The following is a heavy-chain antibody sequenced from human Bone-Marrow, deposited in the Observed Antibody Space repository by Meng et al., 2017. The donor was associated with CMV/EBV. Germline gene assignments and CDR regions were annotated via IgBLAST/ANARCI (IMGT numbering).Heavy chain of an antibody. Sequence: SLKISCAASGFTFDDYAMHWVRQAPGKGLEWVSGISWNSGSIGYADSVKGRFTISRDNSKSSLYLQMNSLRAEDTAVYYCARVSRSGYDGMVDYWGQGTLVTVSS. V-gene: IGHV3-9*01. CDR2: ISWNSGSI. CDR1: GFTFDDYA. J-gene: IGHJ4*02. D-gene: IGHD5-12*01. CDR3: ARVSRSGYDGMVDY.